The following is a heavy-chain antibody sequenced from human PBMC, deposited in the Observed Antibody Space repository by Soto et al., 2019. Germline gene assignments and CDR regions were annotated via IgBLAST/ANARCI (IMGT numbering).Heavy chain of an antibody. D-gene: IGHD4-17*01. Sequence: GGSLRLSCTASGFTCDDYSMHWVRPAPGKGLEWVSGISWNSGSIGYADSVKGRFTISRDNAKNSLYLQMNSLRAEDTALYYCAKDIFGDYENWYFDLWGRGTLVTVSS. CDR1: GFTCDDYS. CDR2: ISWNSGSI. CDR3: AKDIFGDYENWYFDL. V-gene: IGHV3-9*01. J-gene: IGHJ2*01.